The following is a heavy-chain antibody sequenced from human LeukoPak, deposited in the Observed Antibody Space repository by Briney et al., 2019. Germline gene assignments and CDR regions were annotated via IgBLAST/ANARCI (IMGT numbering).Heavy chain of an antibody. CDR2: IYYSGST. D-gene: IGHD3-9*01. CDR1: GGSISSYY. Sequence: PSETLSLTCTVSGGSISSYYWSWIRQPPGKGLEWIGYIYYSGSTNYNPSLKSRVTISVDTSKNQFSLKLSSVTAADTAVHYCARVGMTSRYFYYGMDVWGQGTTVSVSS. CDR3: ARVGMTSRYFYYGMDV. J-gene: IGHJ6*02. V-gene: IGHV4-59*08.